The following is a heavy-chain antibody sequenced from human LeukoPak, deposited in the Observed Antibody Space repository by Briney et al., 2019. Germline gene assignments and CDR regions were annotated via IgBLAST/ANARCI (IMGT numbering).Heavy chain of an antibody. Sequence: PSETLSLTCTISGGSVSDYYWSWIRQSPGKGLEWIGYIYHTGSTSYSPSLKSRVTISADTSQNQFSLKLSSLTAADTAVYYCAREGYDSRMYYYMDVWGKGTTVTVSS. D-gene: IGHD3-22*01. V-gene: IGHV4-59*02. CDR1: GGSVSDYY. CDR2: IYHTGST. J-gene: IGHJ6*03. CDR3: AREGYDSRMYYYMDV.